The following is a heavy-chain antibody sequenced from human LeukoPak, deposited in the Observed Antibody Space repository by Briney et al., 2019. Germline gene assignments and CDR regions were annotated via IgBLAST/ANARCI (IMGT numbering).Heavy chain of an antibody. CDR1: GFTVTTNY. Sequence: SGGSLRLSCVASGFTVTTNYMIWVRQAPGRGLEWVSVVYSNGDTNYAGSVKGRFTISRDNSKNRLFLEMKSPRTEDTAIFYCARAQQYDAFDLWGQGTMVTVSS. CDR3: ARAQQYDAFDL. J-gene: IGHJ3*01. CDR2: VYSNGDT. V-gene: IGHV3-66*03. D-gene: IGHD6-13*01.